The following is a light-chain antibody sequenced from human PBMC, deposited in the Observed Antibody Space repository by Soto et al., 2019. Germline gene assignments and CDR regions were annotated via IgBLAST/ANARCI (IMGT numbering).Light chain of an antibody. V-gene: IGLV2-14*01. J-gene: IGLJ3*02. CDR3: SSYTTSTTWV. Sequence: QSALTQPASVSGSPGQSIAISCTGTNSDVGGYNYVSWYQHHPGKAPKLMIYEVSNRPSGVSNRFSGSKSGNTASLTISGLQGEDEADYYCSSYTTSTTWVFGGGTKLTVL. CDR2: EVS. CDR1: NSDVGGYNY.